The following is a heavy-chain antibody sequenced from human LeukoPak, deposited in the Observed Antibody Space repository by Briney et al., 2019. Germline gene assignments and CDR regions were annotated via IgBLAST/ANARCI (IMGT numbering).Heavy chain of an antibody. D-gene: IGHD1-1*01. CDR3: ASGGLGVQRRGNYYYYYMDV. Sequence: SVKVSCKASGGTFSSYAISWVRQAPGQGLEWMGGIIPIFGTANYAQKFQGRVTITTGESTSTAYMELSSLRSEDTAVYYCASGGLGVQRRGNYYYYYMDVWGKGTTVTVSS. CDR2: IIPIFGTA. J-gene: IGHJ6*03. V-gene: IGHV1-69*05. CDR1: GGTFSSYA.